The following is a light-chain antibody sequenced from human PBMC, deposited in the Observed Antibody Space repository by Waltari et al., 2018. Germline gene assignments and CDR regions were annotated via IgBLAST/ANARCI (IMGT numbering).Light chain of an antibody. Sequence: EIVLTQSPGTLSLSPGERATLSCRASQSVNNDYLAWYQQKPGQAPRLLIYGASSRATGIPDRFSGSGSGTDFTLTISRLEPEDFAVYYCQQYGTSLFTFDPGTKVDIK. CDR2: GAS. CDR1: QSVNNDY. V-gene: IGKV3-20*01. J-gene: IGKJ3*01. CDR3: QQYGTSLFT.